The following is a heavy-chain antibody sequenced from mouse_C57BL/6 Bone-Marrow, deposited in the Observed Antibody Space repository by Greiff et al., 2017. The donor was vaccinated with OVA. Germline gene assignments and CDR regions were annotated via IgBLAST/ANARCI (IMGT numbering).Heavy chain of an antibody. CDR1: GYTFTDYY. Sequence: EVKLMESGPVLVKPGASVKMSCKASGYTFTDYYMNWVKQSHGKSLEWIGVINPYNGGTSYNQKFKGKATLTVDKSSSTAYMELNSLTSEDSAVYYCARHYSIPYWYFDVWGTGTTVTVSS. CDR2: INPYNGGT. V-gene: IGHV1-19*01. D-gene: IGHD2-5*01. J-gene: IGHJ1*03. CDR3: ARHYSIPYWYFDV.